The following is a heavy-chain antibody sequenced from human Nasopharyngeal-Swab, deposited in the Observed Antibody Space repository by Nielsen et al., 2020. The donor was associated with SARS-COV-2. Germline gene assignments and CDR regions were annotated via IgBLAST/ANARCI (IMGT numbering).Heavy chain of an antibody. J-gene: IGHJ6*02. CDR1: GFTFSSYS. CDR3: ARGCVLTGPTCNYYGMDV. Sequence: GESLKISCAASGFTFSSYSMNWVRQAPGKGLEWVSSISSSSSYIYYADSVKGRFTISRDNAKNSLYLQMNSLRAEDTVVYYCARGCVLTGPTCNYYGMDVWGQGTTVTVSS. CDR2: ISSSSSYI. D-gene: IGHD3-9*01. V-gene: IGHV3-21*01.